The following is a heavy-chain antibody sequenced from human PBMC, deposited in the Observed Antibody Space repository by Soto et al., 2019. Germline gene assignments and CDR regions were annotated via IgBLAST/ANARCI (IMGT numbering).Heavy chain of an antibody. J-gene: IGHJ3*02. CDR3: AGGFVEMATISAFDI. D-gene: IGHD5-12*01. CDR2: IIPIFGTA. Sequence: ASVKVSCKASGGTFSSYAISWVRQAPGQGLEWMGGIIPIFGTANYEQKFQGRVTITADKSTSTAYMELSSLRSEDTAVYYCAGGFVEMATISAFDIWGQGTMVTVSS. CDR1: GGTFSSYA. V-gene: IGHV1-69*06.